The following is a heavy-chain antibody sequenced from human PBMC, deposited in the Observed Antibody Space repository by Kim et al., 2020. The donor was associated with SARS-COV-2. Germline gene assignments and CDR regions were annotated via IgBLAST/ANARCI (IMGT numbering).Heavy chain of an antibody. Sequence: SETLSLTCAVYGGSFSGYYWSWIRQPPGKGLEWIGEINHSGSTNYNPSLKSRVTISVDTSKNQFSLKLSSVTAADTAVYYCARGLRTLYSSGWFGGPFDYWGQGTLVTVSS. D-gene: IGHD6-19*01. CDR1: GGSFSGYY. CDR2: INHSGST. J-gene: IGHJ4*02. V-gene: IGHV4-34*01. CDR3: ARGLRTLYSSGWFGGPFDY.